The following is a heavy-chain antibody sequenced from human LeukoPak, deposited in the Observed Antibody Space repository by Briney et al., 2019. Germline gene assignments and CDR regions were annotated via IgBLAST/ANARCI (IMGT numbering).Heavy chain of an antibody. V-gene: IGHV1-18*01. D-gene: IGHD6-6*01. CDR1: GYTFTSYG. CDR2: ISAYNGNT. CDR3: ARFDDEYSSSFLDY. J-gene: IGHJ4*02. Sequence: ASVKVSCKASGYTFTSYGISWVRQASGQGLEWMGWISAYNGNTNYAQKLQGRVTMTTDTSTSTAYMELRSLRSDDTAVYYCARFDDEYSSSFLDYWGQGTLVTVSS.